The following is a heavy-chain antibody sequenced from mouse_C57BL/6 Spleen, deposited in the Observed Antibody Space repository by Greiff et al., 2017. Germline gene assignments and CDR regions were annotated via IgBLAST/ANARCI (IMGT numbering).Heavy chain of an antibody. V-gene: IGHV7-1*01. J-gene: IGHJ4*01. Sequence: EVKLMESGGGLVQSGRSLRLSCATSGFTFSDFYMEWVRQAPGKGLEWIAASRNKANDYTTEYSASVKGRFIVSRDTSQSILYLQMNALRAEDTAIYYCARDARDYAMDYWGQGTSVTVSS. CDR2: SRNKANDYTT. CDR1: GFTFSDFY. CDR3: ARDARDYAMDY.